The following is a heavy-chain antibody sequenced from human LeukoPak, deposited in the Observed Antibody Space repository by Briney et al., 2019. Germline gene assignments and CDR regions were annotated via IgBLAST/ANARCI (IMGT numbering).Heavy chain of an antibody. Sequence: GRSLRLSCAASGFTFSSYGMHWVGQAPGKGLEWVAFISSDGTKKDYADSVKGRFTISRDNSKSSLFLQMNSLRTEDTALYYCARDHVYGGADYWGQGTLVTVSS. CDR3: ARDHVYGGADY. D-gene: IGHD5/OR15-5a*01. J-gene: IGHJ4*02. CDR2: ISSDGTKK. CDR1: GFTFSSYG. V-gene: IGHV3-30*03.